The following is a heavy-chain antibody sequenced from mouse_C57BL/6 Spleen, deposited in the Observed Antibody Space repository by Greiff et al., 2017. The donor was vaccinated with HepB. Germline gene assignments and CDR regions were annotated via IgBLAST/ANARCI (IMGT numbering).Heavy chain of an antibody. Sequence: QVQLQQSGAELVRPGSSVKLSCKASGYTFTSYWMDWVKQRPGQGLEWIGNIYPSDSETHYNQKFKDKATLTVDKSSSTAYMQLSSLTSEDSAVYYCARTLRVYWYFDVWGTGTTVTVSS. CDR3: ARTLRVYWYFDV. CDR2: IYPSDSET. V-gene: IGHV1-61*01. CDR1: GYTFTSYW. D-gene: IGHD1-2*01. J-gene: IGHJ1*03.